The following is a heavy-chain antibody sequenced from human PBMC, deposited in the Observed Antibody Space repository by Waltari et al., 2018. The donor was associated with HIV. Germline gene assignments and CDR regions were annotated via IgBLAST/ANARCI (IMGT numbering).Heavy chain of an antibody. CDR1: GYTFTSYY. CDR3: AKSPGTWSTRD. CDR2: INPNSGGT. J-gene: IGHJ4*02. D-gene: IGHD1-1*01. V-gene: IGHV1-2*02. Sequence: QVQLVQSGAEVKKPGASVKVSCKASGYTFTSYYIHWVRQPPGQGLEWMGWINPNSGGTNYTQKFQGRVTMTRATSITTAYMELSRLRSDDTAVYYCAKSPGTWSTRDWGQGTLVTVSS.